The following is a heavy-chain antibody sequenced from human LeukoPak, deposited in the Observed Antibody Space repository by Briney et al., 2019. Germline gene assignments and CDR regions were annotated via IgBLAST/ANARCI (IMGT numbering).Heavy chain of an antibody. CDR1: GFTFSSYA. J-gene: IGHJ4*02. CDR2: ISSSGGNT. V-gene: IGHV3-23*01. D-gene: IGHD1-26*01. CDR3: AKGGSDYDDHGYSFDY. Sequence: PGGSLRLSCAASGFTFSSYAMSWVRQAPGKGLEWVSAISSSGGNTYYADSVKGRFTISRDNSKNTLYLQMNSRRAEDTAVYYCAKGGSDYDDHGYSFDYWGQGALVTVSS.